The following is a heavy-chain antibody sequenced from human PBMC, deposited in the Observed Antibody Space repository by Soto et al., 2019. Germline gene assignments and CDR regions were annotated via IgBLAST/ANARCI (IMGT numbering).Heavy chain of an antibody. D-gene: IGHD6-6*01. Sequence: EVQLLESGGGLVQPGGSLRLSCAASGFTFSSYAMSWVRQAPGKGLEWVSAISGSGGSTYYADSVKGRFTISRDNSKNTLYLQMNSPRAEDTAVYYCAKGGMEYSSSWIDYWGQGTLVTVSS. CDR2: ISGSGGST. CDR1: GFTFSSYA. J-gene: IGHJ4*02. CDR3: AKGGMEYSSSWIDY. V-gene: IGHV3-23*01.